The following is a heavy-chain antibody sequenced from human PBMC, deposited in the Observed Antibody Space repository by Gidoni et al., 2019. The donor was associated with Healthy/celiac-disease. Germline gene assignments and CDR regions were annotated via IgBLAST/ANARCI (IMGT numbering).Heavy chain of an antibody. V-gene: IGHV3-43*01. CDR2: ISWDGGST. D-gene: IGHD5-12*01. CDR1: GFTFDDYT. CDR3: AKASMATISGGAFDI. Sequence: EVQLVESGGVVVQPGGSLRLPCAASGFTFDDYTMHWVRQAPGKGLEWVSLISWDGGSTYYADSVKGRFTISRDNSKNSLYLQMNSLRTEDTALYYCAKASMATISGGAFDIWGQGTMVTVFS. J-gene: IGHJ3*02.